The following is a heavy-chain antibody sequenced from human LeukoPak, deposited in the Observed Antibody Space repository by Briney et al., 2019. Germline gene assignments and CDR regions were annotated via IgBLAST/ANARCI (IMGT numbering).Heavy chain of an antibody. V-gene: IGHV3-30*04. J-gene: IGHJ4*02. CDR1: GITFSTYA. CDR3: AIGANLGELSSTLDY. CDR2: ISYDGSKK. Sequence: GGSLRLSCEASGITFSTYAMHWVRQAPGKGLEWVAVISYDGSKKFYADSVKGRFTISRDNSMNTFFLQMNSLRIEDTAVYYCAIGANLGELSSTLDYWGQGTLVTVSS. D-gene: IGHD3-16*02.